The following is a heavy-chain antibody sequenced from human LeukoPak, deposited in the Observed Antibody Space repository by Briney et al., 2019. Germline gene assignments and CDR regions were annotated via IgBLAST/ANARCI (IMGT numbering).Heavy chain of an antibody. CDR1: GGSISNYY. Sequence: SETLSLTCTVSGGSISNYYWSWIRQPPGKELEWIGYIFYSGSTNYNPSLKSRVTISVDTSKNQFSLKLSSVTAADTAVYYCARSVVMKQIAVDYELPDYWGQGTLVTVSS. D-gene: IGHD6-19*01. V-gene: IGHV4-59*08. CDR3: ARSVVMKQIAVDYELPDY. CDR2: IFYSGST. J-gene: IGHJ4*02.